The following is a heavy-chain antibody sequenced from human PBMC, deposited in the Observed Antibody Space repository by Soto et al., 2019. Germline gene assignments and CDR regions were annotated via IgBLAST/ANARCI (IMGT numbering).Heavy chain of an antibody. J-gene: IGHJ3*01. D-gene: IGHD6-19*01. V-gene: IGHV3-33*03. CDR1: GFKFSIYG. CDR2: IWDDGRDK. CDR3: VRGATTTGWFDAFDL. Sequence: GGSLRLSCAASGFKFSIYGMHWVRQAPGKGLEWVSFIWDDGRDKYYADSVEGRFLISRDNSKNTMNLQVKRLRPEDTALYYCVRGATTTGWFDAFDLWGRGTMVTVSS.